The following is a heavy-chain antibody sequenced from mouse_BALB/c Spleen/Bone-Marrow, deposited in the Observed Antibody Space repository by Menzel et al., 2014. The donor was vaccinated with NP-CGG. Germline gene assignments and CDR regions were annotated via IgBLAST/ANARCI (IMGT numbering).Heavy chain of an antibody. V-gene: IGHV5-12-1*01. D-gene: IGHD2-14*01. CDR1: GFAFSSYD. J-gene: IGHJ3*01. CDR2: ISSGGGST. Sequence: EVMLGGSGGGLVKPGGSLKLSCEAAGFAFSSYDMSWVRQTPEKRLEWVAYISSGGGSTYYPDTVKGRFTIPRDNAKNTLYLQMSSLKSEDTAMYYCARLPSYYRYEDFYWGQGTPVTVSS. CDR3: ARLPSYYRYEDFY.